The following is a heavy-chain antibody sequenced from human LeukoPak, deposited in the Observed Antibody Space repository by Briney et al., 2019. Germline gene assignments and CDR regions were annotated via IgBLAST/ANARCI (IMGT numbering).Heavy chain of an antibody. V-gene: IGHV4-59*06. CDR2: IYYSGST. CDR3: ARGVSEWLLGNWFDP. D-gene: IGHD3-3*01. CDR1: GGSISSYY. Sequence: SETLSLTCTVSGGSISSYYWSWIRQPPGKGLEWIGYIYYSGSTYYNPSLKSRVTISVDTSKNQFSLKLSSVTAADTAVYYCARGVSEWLLGNWFDPWGQGTLVTVSS. J-gene: IGHJ5*02.